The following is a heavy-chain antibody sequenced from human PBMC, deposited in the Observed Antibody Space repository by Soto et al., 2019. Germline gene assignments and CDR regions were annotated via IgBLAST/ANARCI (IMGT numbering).Heavy chain of an antibody. CDR3: ARESFVGPFIQWLDDYGMDV. CDR2: IYYSGST. Sequence: SETVSLTCTVSGGSISSYYWSWIRQPPGKGLEWIGYIYYSGSTNYNPSLMSRVTISVDTSKNQFSLKLSSVTAADTAVYYCARESFVGPFIQWLDDYGMDVWGQGTTVTVSS. CDR1: GGSISSYY. V-gene: IGHV4-59*01. D-gene: IGHD6-19*01. J-gene: IGHJ6*02.